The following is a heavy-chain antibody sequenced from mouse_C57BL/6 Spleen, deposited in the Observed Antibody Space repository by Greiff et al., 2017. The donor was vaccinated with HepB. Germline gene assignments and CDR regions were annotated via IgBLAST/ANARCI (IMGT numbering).Heavy chain of an antibody. CDR2: INYDGSST. D-gene: IGHD1-1*01. J-gene: IGHJ1*03. CDR3: AREGYGSRGYFDV. V-gene: IGHV5-16*01. Sequence: EVKLVESEGGLVQPGSSMKLSCTASGFTFSDYYMAWVRQVPEKGLEWVANINYDGSSTYYLDSLKSRFIISRDNAKNILYLQMSSLKSEDTATYYCAREGYGSRGYFDVWGTGTTVTVSS. CDR1: GFTFSDYY.